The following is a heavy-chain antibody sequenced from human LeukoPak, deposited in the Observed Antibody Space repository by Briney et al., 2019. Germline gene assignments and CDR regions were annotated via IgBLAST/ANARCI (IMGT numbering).Heavy chain of an antibody. D-gene: IGHD2-15*01. J-gene: IGHJ5*02. CDR1: GGSISSGGYY. CDR2: IYYSGST. V-gene: IGHV4-31*03. Sequence: SQTLSLTCTVSGGSISSGGYYWSWIRQHPGKGLEWIGYIYYSGSTYYNPSLKSRLTISVDTSKNQFSLKMSSVTAADTAVYYCARGGYCSGGSCYLTWFDPWGQGTLVTVSS. CDR3: ARGGYCSGGSCYLTWFDP.